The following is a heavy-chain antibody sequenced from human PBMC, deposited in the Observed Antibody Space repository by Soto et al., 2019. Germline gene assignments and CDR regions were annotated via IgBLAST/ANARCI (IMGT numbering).Heavy chain of an antibody. CDR1: GGTFSSYA. V-gene: IGHV1-69*13. D-gene: IGHD6-13*01. CDR3: ARDNGGLAAAGMESYFEY. Sequence: SVKVSCKASGGTFSSYAISWVRQAPGQGLEWMGGIIPIFGTANYAQKFQGRVTITADESTSTAYMELSSLRSEDTAVYYCARDNGGLAAAGMESYFEYWGQGTLVTASS. CDR2: IIPIFGTA. J-gene: IGHJ4*02.